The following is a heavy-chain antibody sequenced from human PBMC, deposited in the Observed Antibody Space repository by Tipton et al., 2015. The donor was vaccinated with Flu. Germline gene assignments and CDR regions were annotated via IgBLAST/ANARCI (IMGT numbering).Heavy chain of an antibody. CDR1: GDSIRSDYY. D-gene: IGHD4-11*01. V-gene: IGHV4-38-2*01. CDR3: ARGDYSNYVSEPKNWFDP. Sequence: TLSLTCSVSGDSIRSDYYWGWIRQPPGKGLEWIGNICHSGNSYHNPSLKSRVTISVDTSKNQFSLRLSSVTAADTAVYYCARGDYSNYVSEPKNWFDPWGQGTLVTVSS. J-gene: IGHJ5*02. CDR2: ICHSGNS.